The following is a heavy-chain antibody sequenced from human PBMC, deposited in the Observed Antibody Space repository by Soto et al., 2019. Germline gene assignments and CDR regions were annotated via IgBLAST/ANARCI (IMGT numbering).Heavy chain of an antibody. CDR3: ARREYHHDFQY. CDR1: EYTFSNFW. Sequence: EENNNGESLKISCKGSEYTFSNFWIAWVRQMPGKGLEWMGSIYPGDSDVKYSPSFQGQVTISVDRSLNTAYLQWDSLKASDTGKYFCARREYHHDFQYWGQGTLVTVSS. CDR2: IYPGDSDV. J-gene: IGHJ4*01. V-gene: IGHV5-51*01.